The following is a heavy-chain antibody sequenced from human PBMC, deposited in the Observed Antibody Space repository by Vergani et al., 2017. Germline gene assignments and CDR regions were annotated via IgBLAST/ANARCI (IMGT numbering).Heavy chain of an antibody. D-gene: IGHD3-10*01. CDR1: GFTFSSYA. CDR2: ISGSGGST. CDR3: AKDHSPYYYGSGREGMDV. J-gene: IGHJ6*02. Sequence: EVQLLESGGGLVQPGGSLRLSCAASGFTFSSYAMSWVRQAPGKGLEWVSAISGSGGSTYYADSVKGRFTISRDNSKNTLYLQMNSLRAEDTALYYCAKDHSPYYYGSGREGMDVWGQGTTVTVSS. V-gene: IGHV3-23*01.